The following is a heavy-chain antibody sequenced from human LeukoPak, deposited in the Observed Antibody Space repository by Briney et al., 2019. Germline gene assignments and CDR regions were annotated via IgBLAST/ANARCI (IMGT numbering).Heavy chain of an antibody. J-gene: IGHJ4*02. CDR3: ARENDFWSGYYVGTHFDY. CDR2: ISGSGGGT. CDR1: GFTFSTYA. V-gene: IGHV3-23*01. Sequence: GGSLRLSCAASGFTFSTYAMSWVRQAPGKGLEWVSAISGSGGGTYYADSVRGRFTISRDNAKNSLYLQMNSLRAEDTAVYYCARENDFWSGYYVGTHFDYWGQGTLVTVSS. D-gene: IGHD3-3*01.